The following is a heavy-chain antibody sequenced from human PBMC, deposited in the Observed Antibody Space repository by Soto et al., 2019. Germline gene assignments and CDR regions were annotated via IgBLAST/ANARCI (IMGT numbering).Heavy chain of an antibody. CDR2: INPGNGDT. Sequence: QVHLVQSGAEVKKPGASVKVSCKASGYTFTRYAMHWVRQAPGQRPEWMGWINPGNGDTKYSEKLQGRVTFARDTSASTTSMELSSLRSEDTAMYYCAMNSYISGDDDSYYFDYWGQGTPVTVSS. V-gene: IGHV1-3*01. CDR3: AMNSYISGDDDSYYFDY. D-gene: IGHD2-21*02. J-gene: IGHJ4*02. CDR1: GYTFTRYA.